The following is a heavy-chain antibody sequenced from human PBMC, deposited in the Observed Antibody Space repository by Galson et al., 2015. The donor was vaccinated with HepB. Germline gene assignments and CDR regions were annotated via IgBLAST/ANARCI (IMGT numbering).Heavy chain of an antibody. D-gene: IGHD3-22*01. V-gene: IGHV1-18*01. Sequence: SVKVSCKASGYTFTSYDIGWVRQAPGQGLEWVGRISVYDGDTNYAQKLQDRVTMTTDTSTSTAYMELRTLRSDDTAMYYCGRLGMIGFYYDSSPSDAFDMWGQGTMVTVSS. J-gene: IGHJ3*02. CDR2: ISVYDGDT. CDR1: GYTFTSYD. CDR3: GRLGMIGFYYDSSPSDAFDM.